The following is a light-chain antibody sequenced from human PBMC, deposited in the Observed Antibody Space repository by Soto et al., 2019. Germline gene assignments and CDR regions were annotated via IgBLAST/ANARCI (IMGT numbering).Light chain of an antibody. V-gene: IGKV1-33*01. Sequence: DIQMTQSPSSLSASVGDRVTITCQASQGIRNYLNWYQQKPGKAPKVLISLASNLETGVPSRFSGGGSGTEFTFTISSLQPEDVATYFCQQFEDLPRTFGGGTKVEIK. CDR3: QQFEDLPRT. CDR2: LAS. J-gene: IGKJ4*01. CDR1: QGIRNY.